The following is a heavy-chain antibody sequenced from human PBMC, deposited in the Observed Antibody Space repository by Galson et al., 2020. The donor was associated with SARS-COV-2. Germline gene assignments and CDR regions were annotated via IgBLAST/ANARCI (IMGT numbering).Heavy chain of an antibody. CDR1: SYY. Sequence: SYYWGWIRQPPGKGLEWIGSIYYSGSTDYNPSLKSRVTISVDTSKKQFSLTLSSVTAADTAVYYCARDYWTGTHDDAFDIWGQGTMFTVSS. J-gene: IGHJ3*02. CDR2: IYYSGST. V-gene: IGHV4-39*07. CDR3: ARDYWTGTHDDAFDI. D-gene: IGHD2-8*02.